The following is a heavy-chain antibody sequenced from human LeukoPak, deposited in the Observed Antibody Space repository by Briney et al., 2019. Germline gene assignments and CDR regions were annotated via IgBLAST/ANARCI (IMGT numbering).Heavy chain of an antibody. CDR1: GGSISSYY. J-gene: IGHJ3*02. V-gene: IGHV4-59*08. Sequence: KPSETLSLTCTVSGGSISSYYWSWIRQPPGKGLEWIGYIYYSGSTNYNPSLKSRVTISVDTSKNQFSLKLSSVTAADTAVYYCARRSCDLDAFDIWGQGTMVTVSS. CDR3: ARRSCDLDAFDI. CDR2: IYYSGST.